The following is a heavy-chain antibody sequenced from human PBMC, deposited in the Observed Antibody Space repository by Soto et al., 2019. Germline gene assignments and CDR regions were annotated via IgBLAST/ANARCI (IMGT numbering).Heavy chain of an antibody. CDR2: IITLFGTS. J-gene: IGHJ4*02. CDR1: GGTFSSHS. CDR3: AREVGYGDFSAALLD. Sequence: ASVKVSCKASGGTFSSHSINWVRQAPGQGLEWMGGIITLFGTSNYAQNFQGRVTITADQSTSTDYMELNSLTSDDTAVYYCAREVGYGDFSAALLDWGQGTLVTVSS. V-gene: IGHV1-69*13. D-gene: IGHD2-21*02.